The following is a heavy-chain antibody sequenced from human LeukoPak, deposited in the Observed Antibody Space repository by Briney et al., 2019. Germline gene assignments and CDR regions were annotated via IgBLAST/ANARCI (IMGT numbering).Heavy chain of an antibody. CDR1: GGSFSGYY. Sequence: PSETLSLTCAVYGGSFSGYYWSWIRQPPGKGLEWIGYIYYSGSTNYNPSLKSRVTISVDTSKNQFSLKLSSVTAADTAVYYCATMVYDSSGYYGHWFDPWGQGTLVTVSS. D-gene: IGHD3-22*01. CDR2: IYYSGST. V-gene: IGHV4-59*01. J-gene: IGHJ5*02. CDR3: ATMVYDSSGYYGHWFDP.